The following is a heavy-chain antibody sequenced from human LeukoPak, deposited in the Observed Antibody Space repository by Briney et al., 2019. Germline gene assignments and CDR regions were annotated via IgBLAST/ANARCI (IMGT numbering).Heavy chain of an antibody. D-gene: IGHD3-10*01. V-gene: IGHV4-34*01. J-gene: IGHJ4*02. CDR1: GGSFSGYY. CDR2: INHSGST. CDR3: ASGAYGSGSYSSLLDC. Sequence: SETLSLTCAVYGGSFSGYYWSWIRQPPGKGLEWIGEINHSGSTNYNPSLKSRVTISVDTSKNQFSLKLSSVTAADTAVYYCASGAYGSGSYSSLLDCWGQGTLVTVSS.